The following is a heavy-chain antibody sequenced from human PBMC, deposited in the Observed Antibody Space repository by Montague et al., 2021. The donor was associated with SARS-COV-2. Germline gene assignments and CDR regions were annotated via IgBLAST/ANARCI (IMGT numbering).Heavy chain of an antibody. D-gene: IGHD4-17*01. CDR2: INHSGST. CDR3: ARGSTVTHY. V-gene: IGHV4-34*01. Sequence: SETLSLTCTVSGDSVSNDRYYWSWIRQPPGKGLEWIGEINHSGSTNYNPSLKSRVTISVDTSKNQFSLKLSSVTAADTAVYYCARGSTVTHYWGQGPLVTVSS. J-gene: IGHJ4*02. CDR1: GDSVSNDRYY.